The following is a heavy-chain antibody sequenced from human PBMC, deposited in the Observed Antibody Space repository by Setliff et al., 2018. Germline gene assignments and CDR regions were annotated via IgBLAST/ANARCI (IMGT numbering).Heavy chain of an antibody. CDR2: IIPIFGTS. V-gene: IGHV1-69*05. CDR3: AREVGSRLDY. Sequence: SVKVSCKASGDTFSTYGITWVRQAPGQGLEWMGGIIPIFGTSNYAQKFQGRVTMTRNTSISTAYMELSSLRSEDTAVYYCAREVGSRLDYWGQGTLVTVSS. D-gene: IGHD6-13*01. CDR1: GDTFSTYG. J-gene: IGHJ4*02.